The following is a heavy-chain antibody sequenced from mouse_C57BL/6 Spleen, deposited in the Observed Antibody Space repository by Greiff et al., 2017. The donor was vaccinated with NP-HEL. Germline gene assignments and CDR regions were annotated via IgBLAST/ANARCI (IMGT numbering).Heavy chain of an antibody. D-gene: IGHD1-1*01. CDR2: IDPEDGDT. V-gene: IGHV14-1*01. CDR1: GFNIKDYY. Sequence: DVKLVESGAELVRPGASVKLSCTASGFNIKDYYMHWVKQRPEQGLEWIGRIDPEDGDTEYAPKFQGKATMTADTSSNTAYLQLSSLTSEDTAVYYCTTSPGSSYRYFDVWGTGTTVTVSS. CDR3: TTSPGSSYRYFDV. J-gene: IGHJ1*03.